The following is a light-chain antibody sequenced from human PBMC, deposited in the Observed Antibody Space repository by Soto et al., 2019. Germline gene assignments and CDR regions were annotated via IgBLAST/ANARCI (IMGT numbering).Light chain of an antibody. CDR2: GVS. CDR1: QRLSASD. CDR3: QQYGSSPLIT. J-gene: IGKJ5*01. V-gene: IGKV3-20*01. Sequence: EIVMTQSQATLSVSPGERATLSCRASQRLSASDIAWYQQKPGQAPKFLIYGVSSRATGIPDRFSGSGSGTDFTLTISRLEPEDFAVYHCQQYGSSPLITFGQGTRLEI.